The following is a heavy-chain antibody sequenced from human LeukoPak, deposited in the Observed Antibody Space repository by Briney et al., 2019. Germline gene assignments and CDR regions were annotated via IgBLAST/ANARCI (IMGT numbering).Heavy chain of an antibody. CDR3: ASDRYASGSYNWFDP. D-gene: IGHD3-10*01. J-gene: IGHJ5*02. V-gene: IGHV1-2*02. Sequence: ASVKVSCKASGYTFTGYYMHWVRQAPGQGLEWMGWINPNSGGTGYAQKFQGRVTMTRDTSISTAYMELSGLRSDDTAVYYCASDRYASGSYNWFDPWGQGTLVTVSS. CDR1: GYTFTGYY. CDR2: INPNSGGT.